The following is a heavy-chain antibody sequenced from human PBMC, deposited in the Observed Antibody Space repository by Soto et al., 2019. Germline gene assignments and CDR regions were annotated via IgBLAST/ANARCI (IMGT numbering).Heavy chain of an antibody. CDR1: GLTFSRSA. D-gene: IGHD2-15*01. V-gene: IGHV3-64*01. CDR2: IRRDRVNT. J-gene: IGHJ5*02. Sequence: GGTLRLSSTSAGLTFSRSAMHLVVQAPLKLLEDVSSIRRDRVNTYYANSVKGRFTISRDNSKNILYLQMGSLRAEDMAVYYCAKGGLNHDILFDPWGQGTLVTVSS. CDR3: AKGGLNHDILFDP.